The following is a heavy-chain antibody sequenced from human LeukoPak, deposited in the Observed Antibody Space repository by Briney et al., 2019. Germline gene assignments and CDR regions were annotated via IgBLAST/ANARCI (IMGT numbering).Heavy chain of an antibody. CDR1: GGSISSGSYY. J-gene: IGHJ4*02. D-gene: IGHD3-3*01. V-gene: IGHV4-61*02. CDR3: ARAAGGDFWSGDGG. CDR2: IYTSGST. Sequence: PSETLSLTCTVSGGSISSGSYYWSWIRQPAGKGLEWIGRIYTSGSTNYHPSLKSRVSVSVDTSKTQFSLKLGSVTAADTAVYDCARAAGGDFWSGDGGWGQGTLVTVSS.